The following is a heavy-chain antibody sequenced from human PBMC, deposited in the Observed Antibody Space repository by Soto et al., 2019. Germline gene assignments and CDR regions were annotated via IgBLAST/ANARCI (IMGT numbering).Heavy chain of an antibody. CDR1: GGSISSYY. V-gene: IGHV4-59*08. CDR3: AREYYYGSGSVNWFDP. J-gene: IGHJ5*02. CDR2: IYYSGST. D-gene: IGHD3-10*01. Sequence: QVQLQESGPGLVKPSETLSLTCTVSGGSISSYYWSWIRQPPGKGLEWIGYIYYSGSTNYNPSLSSRVTLSVDTSKNQFSLKLGSVTAADTAVYYCAREYYYGSGSVNWFDPWGQGTLVTVSS.